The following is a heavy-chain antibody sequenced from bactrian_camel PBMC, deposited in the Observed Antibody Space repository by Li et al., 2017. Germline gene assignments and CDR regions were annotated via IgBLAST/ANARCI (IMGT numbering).Heavy chain of an antibody. CDR2: IAGDGRT. CDR1: TGTFRSAC. Sequence: HVQLVESGGGSVQDGGSLRLSCAARTGTFRSACMGWIRQVSGKEREGVAAIAGDGRTDYADSVKERFTISRDGAKNIIALQMHSLKPEDTATYYCAADLVTDEPSLVEREYYYWGQGTQV. D-gene: IGHD1*01. J-gene: IGHJ4*01. V-gene: IGHV3S53*01. CDR3: AADLVTDEPSLVEREYYY.